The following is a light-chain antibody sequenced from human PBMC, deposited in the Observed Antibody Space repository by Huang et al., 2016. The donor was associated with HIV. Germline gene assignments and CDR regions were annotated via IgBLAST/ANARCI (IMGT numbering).Light chain of an antibody. J-gene: IGKJ1*01. CDR2: EVS. CDR1: QSLLYSDGKTY. V-gene: IGKV2-29*02. Sequence: DVVMTQTPLSLSVTPGQPASISCRSSQSLLYSDGKTYLYWYLQKPGQSPQLIIYEVSSRFSGVPDMFSGSGSGTDFTLKISRVEAEDVGFYYCMQGRSLPRTFGQGTKVEIK. CDR3: MQGRSLPRT.